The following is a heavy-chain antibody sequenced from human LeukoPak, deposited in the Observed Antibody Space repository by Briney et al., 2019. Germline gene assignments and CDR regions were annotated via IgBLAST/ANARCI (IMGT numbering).Heavy chain of an antibody. J-gene: IGHJ4*02. V-gene: IGHV5-51*01. D-gene: IGHD3-22*01. CDR2: IYPGDSDT. CDR3: ARLEYYYDSSGYYYSYGGFDY. CDR1: GYSFTSYW. Sequence: GESLKISCKGSGYSFTSYWIGWVRQMPGKGLEWMGIIYPGDSDTRYSPSFQGQVTISADKSISTAYLQWSSLKPSDTAMYYCARLEYYYDSSGYYYSYGGFDYWGQGTLVTVSS.